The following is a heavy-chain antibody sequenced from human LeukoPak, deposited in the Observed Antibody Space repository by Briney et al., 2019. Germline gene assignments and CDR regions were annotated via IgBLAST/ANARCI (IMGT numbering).Heavy chain of an antibody. CDR1: GFTFGSYS. CDR2: ISSSSGYI. CDR3: ARDLYSHQSTVLHDAFDI. V-gene: IGHV3-21*06. Sequence: PGGSLRLSCAGSGFTFGSYSMNWVRQAPGKGLEWVSSISSSSGYIDYADSVKGRFTISRDNAKNSLFLQMNSLRAEDTAVYYCARDLYSHQSTVLHDAFDIWGQGTMVTVSS. D-gene: IGHD2-15*01. J-gene: IGHJ3*02.